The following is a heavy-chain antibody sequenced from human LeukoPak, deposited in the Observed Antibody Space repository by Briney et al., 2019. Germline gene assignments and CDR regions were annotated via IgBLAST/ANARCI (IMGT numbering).Heavy chain of an antibody. D-gene: IGHD3-22*01. CDR2: IRYDGSNK. Sequence: GGSLRLSCAASGFTFSSYGMHWVRQAPGKGLEWVAFIRYDGSNKYYADSVKGRFTISRDNSKNTLYLQMNSLRAEDTAVYYCARGPSGYLSPYYYYYMDVWGKGTTVTVSS. CDR3: ARGPSGYLSPYYYYYMDV. V-gene: IGHV3-30*02. J-gene: IGHJ6*03. CDR1: GFTFSSYG.